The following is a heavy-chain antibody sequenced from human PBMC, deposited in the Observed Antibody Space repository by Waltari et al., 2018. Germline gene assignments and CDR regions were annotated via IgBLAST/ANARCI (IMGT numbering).Heavy chain of an antibody. D-gene: IGHD4-4*01. CDR1: GFTFSSYS. CDR3: ARDTVTTAHYMDV. CDR2: IISSSSTI. V-gene: IGHV3-48*04. J-gene: IGHJ6*03. Sequence: EVQLVESGGGLVQPGGSLRLSCAASGFTFSSYSMNWVRQAPGKGLECVLSIISSSSTIYYADSVKGRFTISRDNAKNSRYLQMNSLRAEDTAVYYCARDTVTTAHYMDVWGKGTTVTISS.